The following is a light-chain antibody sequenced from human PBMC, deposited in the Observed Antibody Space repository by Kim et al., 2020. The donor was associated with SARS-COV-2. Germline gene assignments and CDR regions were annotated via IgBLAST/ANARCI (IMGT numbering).Light chain of an antibody. J-gene: IGKJ3*01. CDR3: QQVNSVPFT. Sequence: DIQMTQSPSSVSASVGDRVTITCRASQGISWWLAWYQQKPGTAPKLLMYYASTLQSGVPSRFSGSGSGTEFTLTISSLQPEDFATYYCQQVNSVPFTFGPGTKVDIK. CDR2: YAS. V-gene: IGKV1-12*01. CDR1: QGISWW.